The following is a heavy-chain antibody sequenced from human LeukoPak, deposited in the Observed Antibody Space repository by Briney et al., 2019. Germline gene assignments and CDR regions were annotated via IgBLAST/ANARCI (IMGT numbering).Heavy chain of an antibody. CDR1: GGSFSGYY. CDR3: ARMTTVTTPYYYGMDV. CDR2: ISHSGST. D-gene: IGHD4-4*01. J-gene: IGHJ6*02. V-gene: IGHV4-34*01. Sequence: SETLSLTCAVYGGSFSGYYWSWIRQPPGKGLEWIGEISHSGSTNYNPSLKSRVTISVDTSKNQFSLKLSSVTAADTAVYYCARMTTVTTPYYYGMDVWGQGTTVTVSS.